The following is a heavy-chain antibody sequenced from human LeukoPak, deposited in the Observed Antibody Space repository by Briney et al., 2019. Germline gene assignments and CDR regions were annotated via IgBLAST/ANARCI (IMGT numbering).Heavy chain of an antibody. Sequence: GGSLRLSCAASGFTFSSYAMSWVRQARGKGLEWVSSISGSGGSTYYADSVKGRFTISRDNSKNTLYLQMNSLRAEDTAVYYCAKDVDCSSTSCYPPNWFDPWGQGTLVTVSS. CDR2: ISGSGGST. J-gene: IGHJ5*02. CDR3: AKDVDCSSTSCYPPNWFDP. V-gene: IGHV3-23*01. CDR1: GFTFSSYA. D-gene: IGHD2-2*01.